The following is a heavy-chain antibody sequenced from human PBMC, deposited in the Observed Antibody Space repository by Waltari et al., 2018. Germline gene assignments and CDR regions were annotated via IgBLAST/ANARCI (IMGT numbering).Heavy chain of an antibody. D-gene: IGHD3-9*01. Sequence: ELQLLEAGGGLVQPGGSLRPSCGAHGFTFRSPAMDCVPPAPGKGLEWVSAISGSGDSVFYAESVKGRFTVSRDNSKNTLFLEMNSLRAEDTAVYFCARDWRRSLEYLDWLLFALDYWGQGTLVTVSS. CDR3: ARDWRRSLEYLDWLLFALDY. V-gene: IGHV3-23*01. CDR1: GFTFRSPA. CDR2: ISGSGDSV. J-gene: IGHJ4*02.